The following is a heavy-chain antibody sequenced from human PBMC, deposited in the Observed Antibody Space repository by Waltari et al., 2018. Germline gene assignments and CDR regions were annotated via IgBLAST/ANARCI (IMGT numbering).Heavy chain of an antibody. CDR1: GFIFSSNG. V-gene: IGHV3-33*01. J-gene: IGHJ4*02. CDR3: ARGRGVLSDAYFDY. D-gene: IGHD3-10*01. Sequence: QIQLVESGGGVVQPGRSLRLSCAASGFIFSSNGMHWVRQAPGKGVGGVAGSWYDGSRTLYADSVKGRFTISRDNSKNTLSLQMNSLRAEDTALYYCARGRGVLSDAYFDYWGQGTLVTVSS. CDR2: SWYDGSRT.